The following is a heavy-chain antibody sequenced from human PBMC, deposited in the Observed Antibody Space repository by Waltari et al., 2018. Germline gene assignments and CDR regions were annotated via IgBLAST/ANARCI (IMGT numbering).Heavy chain of an antibody. CDR2: IDPSDSYT. V-gene: IGHV5-10-1*01. CDR3: LGGAFDI. J-gene: IGHJ3*02. Sequence: EGQLVQSGAEVKQPGEPRGISGKGSAYSFTSYWIHWVRQMPGRGLEWMGRIDPSDSYTNYSPSFQGHVTISADKSISTAYLQWRSLEASDTAVYYCLGGAFDIWGQGTMVTVSS. CDR1: AYSFTSYW.